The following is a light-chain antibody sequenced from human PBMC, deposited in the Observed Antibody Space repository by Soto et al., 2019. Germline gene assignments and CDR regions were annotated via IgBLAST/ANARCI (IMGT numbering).Light chain of an antibody. Sequence: EIVLTQSPGTLSLSPGERATLSCRASQSLSSSNLAWYQHKPGQAPRLLIYHASSRATGIPDRFSGSGSGTDFTLTNSRLEPEDFAVYYCQHYGSPYTFGQGTKLETK. J-gene: IGKJ2*01. V-gene: IGKV3-20*01. CDR1: QSLSSSN. CDR2: HAS. CDR3: QHYGSPYT.